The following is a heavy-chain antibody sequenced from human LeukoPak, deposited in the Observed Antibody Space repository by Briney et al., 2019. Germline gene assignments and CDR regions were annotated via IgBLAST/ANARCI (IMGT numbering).Heavy chain of an antibody. V-gene: IGHV4-34*01. D-gene: IGHD2-15*01. CDR1: GFTFSSYA. CDR3: ARARFVVVAAQTRGKFDY. Sequence: GSLRLSCAASGFTFSSYAMSWIRQPPGKGLEWIGEINHSGSTNYNPSLKSRVTMSVDTSKNQFSLKLSSVTAADTAVYYCARARFVVVAAQTRGKFDYWGQGTLVTVSS. J-gene: IGHJ4*02. CDR2: INHSGST.